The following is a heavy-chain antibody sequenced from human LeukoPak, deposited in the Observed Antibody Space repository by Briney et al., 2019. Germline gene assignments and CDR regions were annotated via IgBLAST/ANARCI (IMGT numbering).Heavy chain of an antibody. CDR1: GYTLTGYY. Sequence: GASVKVSCKASGYTLTGYYMHWVRQAPGQGLEWMGRINPNSGGTNYAQKFQGRVTMTRDTSISTAYMELSRLRSDDTAVYYCAVLYWSIAARPFDYWGQGTLVTVSS. CDR3: AVLYWSIAARPFDY. V-gene: IGHV1-2*06. J-gene: IGHJ4*02. CDR2: INPNSGGT. D-gene: IGHD6-6*01.